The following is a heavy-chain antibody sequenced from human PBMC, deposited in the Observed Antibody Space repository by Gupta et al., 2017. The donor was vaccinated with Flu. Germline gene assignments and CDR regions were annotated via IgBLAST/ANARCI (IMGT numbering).Heavy chain of an antibody. V-gene: IGHV3-33*01. Sequence: QVQLVESGGGVVQPGRSLRLSCAALGFMFSAYGMHWVRQAPGKGLEWVAAIWNDGSNKYYADSVKGRFTISRDNSKNTLYLEMNSLRAEDTAVYYCTRGQIVPATVHWYFYLWGRGALVTVSS. CDR2: IWNDGSNK. CDR1: GFMFSAYG. J-gene: IGHJ2*01. D-gene: IGHD5-12*01. CDR3: TRGQIVPATVHWYFYL.